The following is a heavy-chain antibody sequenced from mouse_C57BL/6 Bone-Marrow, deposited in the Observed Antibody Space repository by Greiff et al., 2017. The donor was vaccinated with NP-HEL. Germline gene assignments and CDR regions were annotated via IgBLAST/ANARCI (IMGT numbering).Heavy chain of an antibody. CDR2: IHPSPGGT. V-gene: IGHV1-42*01. CDR3: ARAIFAWFAY. Sequence: VQLQQSGPELVKPGASVKISCKASGYSFTGYYMHWVKPSPEKSLEWIGEIHPSPGGTTYTQTFKAKATLTVDKSSSTAYMQLKSLTSEDSAVYYCARAIFAWFAYWGQGTLVTVSA. CDR1: GYSFTGYY. J-gene: IGHJ3*01.